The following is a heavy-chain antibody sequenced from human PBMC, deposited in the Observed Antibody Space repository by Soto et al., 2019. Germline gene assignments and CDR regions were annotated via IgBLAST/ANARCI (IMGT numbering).Heavy chain of an antibody. J-gene: IGHJ6*02. CDR3: ARGVGDYYGSGSYQRYYYYYGMDV. CDR1: GFTFSSYG. CDR2: IWYDGSNK. V-gene: IGHV3-33*01. Sequence: GGSLRLSCAASGFTFSSYGMHWVRQAPGKGLEWVAVIWYDGSNKYYADSVKGRFTISRDNSKNTLYLQMNSLRAEDTAVYYCARGVGDYYGSGSYQRYYYYYGMDVWGQGTTVTVSS. D-gene: IGHD3-10*01.